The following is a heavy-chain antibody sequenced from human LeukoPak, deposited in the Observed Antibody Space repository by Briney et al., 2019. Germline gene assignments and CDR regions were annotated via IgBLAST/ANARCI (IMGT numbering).Heavy chain of an antibody. CDR1: GGSISSSNW. V-gene: IGHV4-4*02. D-gene: IGHD4-23*01. Sequence: SETLSLTCAVSGGSISSSNWWSWVRQPPGKGLEWIGEIYHSGSTNYNPSLKSRVTISVDTSKNQFSLKLSSVTAADTAVYYCARQLTVGNWFDPWGQGTLVTVSS. CDR3: ARQLTVGNWFDP. CDR2: IYHSGST. J-gene: IGHJ5*02.